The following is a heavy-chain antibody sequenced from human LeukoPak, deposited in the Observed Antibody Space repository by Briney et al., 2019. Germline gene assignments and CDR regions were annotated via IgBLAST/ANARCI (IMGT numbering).Heavy chain of an antibody. D-gene: IGHD2-2*02. Sequence: SETLSLTCTVSGGSISSSSYYWGWIRQPPGKGLEWFGSIYYSGSTYYNPSLKSRVTISVDTSKNQFSLKLSSVTAADTAVYYCARGAGYCSSTSCYTYFDYWGQGTLVTVSS. CDR2: IYYSGST. V-gene: IGHV4-39*07. J-gene: IGHJ4*02. CDR3: ARGAGYCSSTSCYTYFDY. CDR1: GGSISSSSYY.